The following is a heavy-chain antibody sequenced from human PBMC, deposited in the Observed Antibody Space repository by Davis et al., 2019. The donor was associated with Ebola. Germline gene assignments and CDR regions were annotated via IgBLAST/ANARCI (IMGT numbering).Heavy chain of an antibody. CDR2: ISGSAGIS. Sequence: GESLKISCAASGFTFSTYAMTWVRQAPGKGLEWVSTISGSAGISNFADSVKGRFTVSRDNSKNTVYLQMNSLRAEDTALYYCAKDGSGRYHLNWFDPWGQGTLVTVSS. CDR3: AKDGSGRYHLNWFDP. D-gene: IGHD1-26*01. J-gene: IGHJ5*02. V-gene: IGHV3-23*01. CDR1: GFTFSTYA.